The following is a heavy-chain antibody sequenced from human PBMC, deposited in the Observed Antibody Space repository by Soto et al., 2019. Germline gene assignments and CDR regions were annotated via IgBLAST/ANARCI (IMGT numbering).Heavy chain of an antibody. CDR2: ISGIGGST. D-gene: IGHD3-3*01. Sequence: EVQLLESGGGLVQPGGSLRLSCAASGFTFSSYAMSWVRQAPGKGLEWVSVISGIGGSTHYVDSVKGRFTISRENSKNTLYLQMSCLRAEDTAVYYCAKDAGRFLEWFLPFDTWGQGSLVTVSS. V-gene: IGHV3-23*01. CDR1: GFTFSSYA. J-gene: IGHJ4*02. CDR3: AKDAGRFLEWFLPFDT.